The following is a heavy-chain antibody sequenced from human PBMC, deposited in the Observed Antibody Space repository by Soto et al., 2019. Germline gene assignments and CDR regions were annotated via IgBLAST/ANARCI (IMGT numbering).Heavy chain of an antibody. CDR2: IYYSGVT. V-gene: IGHV4-31*03. CDR3: ARDLRGRRSGRFDP. CDR1: GDPITSGGFF. D-gene: IGHD3-10*01. Sequence: QVQLQESGPGLVKPSQTLSLTCTLSGDPITSGGFFWTWIRQHPAKGLEWIGYIYYSGVTYYNPSPRSGATISVDTSKNQFSLNLSSVTAADTAMYYCARDLRGRRSGRFDPWGQGTLVTVSS. J-gene: IGHJ5*02.